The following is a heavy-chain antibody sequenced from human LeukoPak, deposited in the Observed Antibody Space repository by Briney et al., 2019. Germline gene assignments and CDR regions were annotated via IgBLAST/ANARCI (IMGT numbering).Heavy chain of an antibody. Sequence: ASVKVSCKTSGYTFTGYGIHWVRQAPGQRLEWMGWINPEKRDAGYAHKFQGRVTMTSDTSISTAYMELSSLRSDDTAVYYCAKKVRGPSHPLDFWGQGTLVTVSS. V-gene: IGHV1-2*02. J-gene: IGHJ4*02. CDR1: GYTFTGYG. D-gene: IGHD5-12*01. CDR3: AKKVRGPSHPLDF. CDR2: INPEKRDA.